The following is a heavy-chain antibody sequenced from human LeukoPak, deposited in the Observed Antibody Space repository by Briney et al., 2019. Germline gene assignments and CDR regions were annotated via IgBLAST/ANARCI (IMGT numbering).Heavy chain of an antibody. CDR3: ARDSSGPHYGMDV. D-gene: IGHD6-19*01. CDR2: IKQDGSEK. J-gene: IGHJ6*02. Sequence: GGSLRLSCAASGFTFSSYWMSWVRQAPGKGLEWVANIKQDGSEKYYVDSVKGRFTTSRDNAKNSLYLQMNSLRAEDTTMYYCARDSSGPHYGMDVWGQGTTVTVSS. V-gene: IGHV3-7*01. CDR1: GFTFSSYW.